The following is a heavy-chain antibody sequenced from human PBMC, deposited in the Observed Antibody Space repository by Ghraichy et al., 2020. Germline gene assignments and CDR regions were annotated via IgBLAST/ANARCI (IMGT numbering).Heavy chain of an antibody. Sequence: GESLNISCAASGFTFSSYGMHWVRQAPGKGLEWVAVISFDGSNKYYADSVKGRFTISRDNSRNTLYLQMNTLRAEDTAVYYCAKDSTAIAAPATEYYYGMDVWGHGTTVTVSS. D-gene: IGHD6-13*01. CDR3: AKDSTAIAAPATEYYYGMDV. V-gene: IGHV3-30*18. CDR1: GFTFSSYG. J-gene: IGHJ6*02. CDR2: ISFDGSNK.